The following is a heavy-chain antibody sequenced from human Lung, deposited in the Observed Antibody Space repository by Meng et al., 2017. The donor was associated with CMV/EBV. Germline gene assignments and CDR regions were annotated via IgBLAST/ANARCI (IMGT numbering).Heavy chain of an antibody. Sequence: GESLKISCRGSGYNFTNYWIGWVRQMPGKGLEWMGIIFPADSDTRYSPSFQGQVTITADKSISTAYLQWSSLKASDTAIYYCARLDFWSGYHQKGVLGTEKLQYWXQGTXVTVSS. V-gene: IGHV5-51*01. J-gene: IGHJ1*01. CDR2: IFPADSDT. CDR3: ARLDFWSGYHQKGVLGTEKLQY. CDR1: GYNFTNYW. D-gene: IGHD3-3*01.